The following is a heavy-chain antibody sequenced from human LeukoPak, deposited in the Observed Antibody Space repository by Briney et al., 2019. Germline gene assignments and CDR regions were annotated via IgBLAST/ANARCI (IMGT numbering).Heavy chain of an antibody. CDR1: GFTFSSYE. CDR2: IKSKTDGGTT. D-gene: IGHD1-1*01. V-gene: IGHV3-15*01. CDR3: TTDGAYNWNDVAWFDP. Sequence: PGGSLRLSCAASGFTFSSYEMNWVRQAPGKGLEWVGRIKSKTDGGTTDYAAPVKGRFTISRDDSKNTLYLQMNSLKTEDTAVYYCTTDGAYNWNDVAWFDPWGQGTLVTVSS. J-gene: IGHJ5*02.